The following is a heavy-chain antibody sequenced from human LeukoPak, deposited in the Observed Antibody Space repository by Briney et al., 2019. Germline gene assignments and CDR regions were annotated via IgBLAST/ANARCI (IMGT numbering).Heavy chain of an antibody. V-gene: IGHV3-23*01. CDR2: ISGSGGST. CDR1: GFTFSSYV. J-gene: IGHJ4*02. Sequence: GGSLRLSCAASGFTFSSYVMSWVRQAPGKGLEWVSAISGSGGSTYYADSVKGRFTISRDNSKNTLYLQMNSLRAEDTAVYYCAKLGGYSSSWYDCWGQGTLVTVPS. CDR3: AKLGGYSSSWYDC. D-gene: IGHD6-13*01.